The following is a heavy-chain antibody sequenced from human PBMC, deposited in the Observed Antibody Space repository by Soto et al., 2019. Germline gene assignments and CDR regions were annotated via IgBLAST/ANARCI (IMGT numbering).Heavy chain of an antibody. J-gene: IGHJ3*02. Sequence: GASVKVSCKASGGTFSSYTISWVRQAPGQGLEWMGRIIPILGIANYAQKFQGRVTITADKSTSTAYMELSSLRSEDTAVYYCARDRGDIVVVPAAKSGAAFDSWGQGTMVTVSS. CDR3: ARDRGDIVVVPAAKSGAAFDS. CDR1: GGTFSSYT. V-gene: IGHV1-69*04. D-gene: IGHD2-2*01. CDR2: IIPILGIA.